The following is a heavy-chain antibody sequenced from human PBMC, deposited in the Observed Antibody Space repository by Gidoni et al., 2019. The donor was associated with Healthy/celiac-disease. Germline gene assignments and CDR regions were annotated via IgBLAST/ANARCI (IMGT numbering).Heavy chain of an antibody. D-gene: IGHD1-20*01. CDR1: GFTFSSYC. CDR2: IAYDGSNK. Sequence: QVQLVESGGGVVQPGRSLRLSCAASGFTFSSYCMHWVRQAPGKGLEWVEVIAYDGSNKYYADSVKGRFTISRDNSKNTLYLQMNSLRAEDTAVYYCAKGEYNWNYFDYWGQGTLVTVSS. V-gene: IGHV3-30*18. CDR3: AKGEYNWNYFDY. J-gene: IGHJ4*02.